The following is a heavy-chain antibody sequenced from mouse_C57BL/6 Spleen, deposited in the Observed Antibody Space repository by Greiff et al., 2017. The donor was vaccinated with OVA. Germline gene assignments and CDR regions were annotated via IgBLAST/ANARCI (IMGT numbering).Heavy chain of an antibody. V-gene: IGHV1-82*01. CDR3: AREGSSPFTY. D-gene: IGHD6-1*01. J-gene: IGHJ3*01. CDR1: GYAFSSSW. Sequence: QVQLQQSGPELVKPGASVKISCKASGYAFSSSWMNWVKQRPGKGLEWIGRIYPGDGDTNYNGKFKGKATLTADKSSSTAYMQLSSLTSEDSAVYFCAREGSSPFTYWGQGTLVTVSA. CDR2: IYPGDGDT.